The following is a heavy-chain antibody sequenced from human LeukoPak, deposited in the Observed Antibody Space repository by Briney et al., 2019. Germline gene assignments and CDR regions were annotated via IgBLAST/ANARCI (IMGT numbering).Heavy chain of an antibody. CDR1: GYTFTGYY. D-gene: IGHD3-16*01. V-gene: IGHV1-2*02. J-gene: IGHJ6*02. CDR3: ARGLIAGGGESGMDV. Sequence: GASVKVSCKASGYTFTGYYMHWVRQAPGQGLEWMGWINPNSGGTNYAQKFQGRVTMTRDTSISTAYMELSRLRSDDTAVYYCARGLIAGGGESGMDVWGQGTTVTVSS. CDR2: INPNSGGT.